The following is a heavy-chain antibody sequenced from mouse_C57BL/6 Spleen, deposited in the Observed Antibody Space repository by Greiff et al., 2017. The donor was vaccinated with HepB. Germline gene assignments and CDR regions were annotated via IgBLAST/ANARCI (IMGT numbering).Heavy chain of an antibody. D-gene: IGHD1-1*01. Sequence: EVQGVESGGGLVQPGGSLSLSCAASGFTFTDYYMSWVRQPPGKALEWLGFIRNKANGYTTEYSATVKGGFTISRDNSQSILYLQMNALRAEDSATYYCARYRYPLPLDYWGQGTTLTVSS. CDR3: ARYRYPLPLDY. J-gene: IGHJ2*01. CDR1: GFTFTDYY. V-gene: IGHV7-3*01. CDR2: IRNKANGYTT.